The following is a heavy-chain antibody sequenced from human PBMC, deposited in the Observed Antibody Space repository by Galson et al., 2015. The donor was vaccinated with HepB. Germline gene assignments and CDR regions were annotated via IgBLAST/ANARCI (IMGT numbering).Heavy chain of an antibody. V-gene: IGHV1-69*13. Sequence: SVKVSCKASGGTFSSYDISWVRQAPGQGLEWMGGIIPIFGTANYAQKFQGRVTITADESTSTAYMELSSLRSEDTAVYYCASGYCSSTSCYMGYYFDYWGQGTLVTVSS. J-gene: IGHJ4*02. CDR3: ASGYCSSTSCYMGYYFDY. D-gene: IGHD2-2*02. CDR1: GGTFSSYD. CDR2: IIPIFGTA.